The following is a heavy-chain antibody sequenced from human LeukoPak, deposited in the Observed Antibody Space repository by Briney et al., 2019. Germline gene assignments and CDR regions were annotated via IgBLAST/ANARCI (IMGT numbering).Heavy chain of an antibody. CDR3: AKDTTHYDFWSGYYIGTLADY. J-gene: IGHJ4*02. CDR1: GFTFSSYA. D-gene: IGHD3-3*01. CDR2: ISGSGGST. V-gene: IGHV3-23*01. Sequence: GGSLRLSCAASGFTFSSYAMSWVRQAPGKGLEWVSAISGSGGSTYYADFVKGRFTISRDNSKNTLYLQMNSLRAEDTAVYYCAKDTTHYDFWSGYYIGTLADYWGQGTLVTVSS.